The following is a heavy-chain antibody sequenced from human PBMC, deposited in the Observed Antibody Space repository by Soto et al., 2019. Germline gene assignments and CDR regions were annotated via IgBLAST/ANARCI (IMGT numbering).Heavy chain of an antibody. CDR1: ALTLSDYH. V-gene: IGHV3-11*01. J-gene: IGHJ4*01. D-gene: IGHD2-15*01. Sequence: PGRSLRVSCAASALTLSDYHMSWIRQAPGKGLGWVSSITKSGGTTYYADPVKGRFTISRDNAKSSLYLQMNTLRVGDTAVYYCARETPLVALTPAFDYWGHGTLVTVSS. CDR2: ITKSGGTT. CDR3: ARETPLVALTPAFDY.